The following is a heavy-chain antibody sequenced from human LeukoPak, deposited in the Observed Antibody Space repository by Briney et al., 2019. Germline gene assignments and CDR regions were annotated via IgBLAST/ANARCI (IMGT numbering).Heavy chain of an antibody. Sequence: GASVKVSCKASGYTFASYYMHWVRQAPGQGLEWMGIINPSGGSTSYAQKFQGRVTMTRDTSTSTVYMELSSLRSEGTAVYYCARASLIYDSAFDIWGQGTMVTVSS. J-gene: IGHJ3*02. CDR1: GYTFASYY. D-gene: IGHD3-10*01. CDR2: INPSGGST. V-gene: IGHV1-46*01. CDR3: ARASLIYDSAFDI.